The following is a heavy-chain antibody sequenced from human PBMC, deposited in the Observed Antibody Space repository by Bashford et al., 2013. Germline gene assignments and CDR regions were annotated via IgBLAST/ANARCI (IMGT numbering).Heavy chain of an antibody. V-gene: IGHV2-5*02. Sequence: SGPTLVKPTQTLTLTCTFSGFSLNTGGVGVGWIRQPPGKALEWLALIYWDDQKRYSPSLKNRLTITKDTYRKPGGPYNEPTWTLSTQPHYYCAHRSNDVGGCFDHWGQGARVT. CDR3: AHRSNDVGGCFDH. D-gene: IGHD3-16*01. J-gene: IGHJ4*02. CDR2: IYWDDQK. CDR1: GFSLNTGGVG.